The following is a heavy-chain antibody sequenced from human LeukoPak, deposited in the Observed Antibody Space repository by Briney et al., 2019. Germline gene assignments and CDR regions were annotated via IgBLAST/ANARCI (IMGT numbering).Heavy chain of an antibody. J-gene: IGHJ6*04. V-gene: IGHV4-39*02. CDR2: IYCSGNN. Sequence: SESLSLTCSVSGCSISNCHYYWAWIRQAPGKELEWIANIYCSGNNYYNLSLKSRVTISLDTSKNHLSRKLNSETAADTAVYYCVISGPYCSGGSCYAYSMEVWGKAATGTVTS. CDR1: GCSISNCHYY. D-gene: IGHD2-15*01. CDR3: VISGPYCSGGSCYAYSMEV.